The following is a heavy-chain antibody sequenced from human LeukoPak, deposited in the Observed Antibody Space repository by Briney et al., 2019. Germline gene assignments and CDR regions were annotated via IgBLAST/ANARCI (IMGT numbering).Heavy chain of an antibody. CDR3: ARVSRGRCSGGSCYYTYGMDV. Sequence: ASVKVSCKASGYTFTSYGISWVRQAPGQGLEWMGWISAYNGNTNYAQKLQGRVTMTTDTSTSTAYMELRSLRSDDTAVYYCARVSRGRCSGGSCYYTYGMDVWGKGTTVTVSS. J-gene: IGHJ6*04. V-gene: IGHV1-18*04. D-gene: IGHD2-15*01. CDR1: GYTFTSYG. CDR2: ISAYNGNT.